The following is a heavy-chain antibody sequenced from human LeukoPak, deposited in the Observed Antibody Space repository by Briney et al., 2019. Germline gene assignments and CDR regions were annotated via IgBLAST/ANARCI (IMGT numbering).Heavy chain of an antibody. CDR1: GFTFDDYA. CDR2: ISWNSGSI. CDR3: AKDNSRYYYYMDV. J-gene: IGHJ6*03. V-gene: IGHV3-9*01. Sequence: AGRSLRLSCAASGFTFDDYAMHWVRQAPGKGLEWVSGISWNSGSIGYADSVKGRFTISRDNAKNSLYLQMNSLRAEDTALYYCAKDNSRYYYYMDVWGKGTTVTVSS. D-gene: IGHD2-21*01.